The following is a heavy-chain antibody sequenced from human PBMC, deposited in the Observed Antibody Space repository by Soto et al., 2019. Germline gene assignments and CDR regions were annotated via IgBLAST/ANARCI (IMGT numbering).Heavy chain of an antibody. Sequence: SVKVSCKASGGTFSSYAISWVRQAPGQGLEWMGGIIPIFGTANYAQKFQGRVTITADESTSTAYMELSSLRSEDTAVYYCARETTVTYYYYYGMDVWGQGTTVTVS. J-gene: IGHJ6*02. CDR2: IIPIFGTA. V-gene: IGHV1-69*13. CDR1: GGTFSSYA. D-gene: IGHD4-4*01. CDR3: ARETTVTYYYYYGMDV.